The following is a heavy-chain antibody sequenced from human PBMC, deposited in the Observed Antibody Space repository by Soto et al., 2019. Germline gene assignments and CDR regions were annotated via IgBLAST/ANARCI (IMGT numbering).Heavy chain of an antibody. V-gene: IGHV3-33*01. J-gene: IGHJ4*02. CDR2: IWYDGSNK. CDR1: GFTFSSYG. Sequence: QVQLVESGGGVVQPGRSLRLSCEASGFTFSSYGMHWVRQAPGKGLEWVAVIWYDGSNKYYADSVKGRFTISRDNSKNTLYLQMNSLRAEDTAVYYCARNGNSGSGWYFDYWGQGTLVTVSS. D-gene: IGHD6-19*01. CDR3: ARNGNSGSGWYFDY.